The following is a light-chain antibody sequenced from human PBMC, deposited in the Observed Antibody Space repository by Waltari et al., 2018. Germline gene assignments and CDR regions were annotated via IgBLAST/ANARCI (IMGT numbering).Light chain of an antibody. CDR1: SSDVGSYNL. J-gene: IGLJ1*01. Sequence: QSALTQPASVSGSPGQSITISCTGTSSDVGSYNLVSWYQQHPGKAPKLRIYEGSKRPSGVSNRFSGSKSGNTASLTISGLQAEDEADYYCCSYAGSRVFGTGTKVTVL. CDR3: CSYAGSRV. CDR2: EGS. V-gene: IGLV2-23*01.